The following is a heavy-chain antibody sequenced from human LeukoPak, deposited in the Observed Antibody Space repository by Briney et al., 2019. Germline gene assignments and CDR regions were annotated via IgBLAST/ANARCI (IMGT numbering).Heavy chain of an antibody. V-gene: IGHV1-8*01. J-gene: IGHJ4*02. CDR3: ARGGGYSGYDYGDY. CDR1: GYTFTSYD. CDR2: MNPNSGNT. D-gene: IGHD5-12*01. Sequence: ATVKVSCKASGYTFTSYDINWVRQATGQGLAWMGWMNPNSGNTGYAQKFQGRVTMTRNTSISTAYMELSSLRSEDTAVYYCARGGGYSGYDYGDYWGQGTLVTVSS.